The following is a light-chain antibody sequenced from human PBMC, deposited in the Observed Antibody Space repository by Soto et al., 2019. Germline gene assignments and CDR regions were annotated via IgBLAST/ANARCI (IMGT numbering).Light chain of an antibody. CDR2: DAS. CDR1: QSVSSSY. J-gene: IGKJ5*01. Sequence: EIVLTQSPGTLSLSPGERATLSCRASQSVSSSYLAWYQQKPGQAPRLLIYDASSRATGIPDRFSGSGSGTKVTLTISSLEHDDFAVVYCQQYGSSPPITFGQGTRLEIK. V-gene: IGKV3-20*01. CDR3: QQYGSSPPIT.